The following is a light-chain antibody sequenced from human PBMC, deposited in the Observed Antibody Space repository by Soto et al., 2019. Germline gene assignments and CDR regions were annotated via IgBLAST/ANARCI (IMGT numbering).Light chain of an antibody. CDR3: GTWDNSLTAYV. V-gene: IGLV1-51*01. CDR1: SSNIGKNY. CDR2: DNN. J-gene: IGLJ1*01. Sequence: SVLTXPPSVSAAPGQKVTISCSRSSSNIGKNYVSWYQQLPGTAPKLLIYDNNKRPSGIPDRFSGSKSGTSATLGITGLQAGGEADYFCGTWDNSLTAYVFGTGTKVTVL.